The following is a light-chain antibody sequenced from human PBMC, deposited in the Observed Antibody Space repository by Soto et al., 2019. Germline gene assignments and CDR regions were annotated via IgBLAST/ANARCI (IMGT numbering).Light chain of an antibody. CDR2: DAP. J-gene: IGKJ1*01. CDR3: QQYGSSPRT. CDR1: QSVSRN. Sequence: EKVMTQSPATLSVSPGERATLSCRASQSVSRNVAWYQQKPGQAPRLLIYDAPNRATGIPDRFSGSGSGTDFTLTISRLEPEDFAVYYCQQYGSSPRTFGQGTKVDIK. V-gene: IGKV3-20*01.